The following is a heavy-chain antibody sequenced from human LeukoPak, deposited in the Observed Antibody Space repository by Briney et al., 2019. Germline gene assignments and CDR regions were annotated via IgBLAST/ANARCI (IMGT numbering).Heavy chain of an antibody. D-gene: IGHD3-10*01. V-gene: IGHV3-23*01. Sequence: PGSSLRPSCAASGFTFSIHAMSSVRQAPGKGLEWVSAISGSVRSTYYADSMKGRFTTSTITTKNTLYLRTTSLRTEDPAVYYCAKCRDYYGSGSYEFQHWGQGTLVTVSS. CDR2: ISGSVRST. CDR1: GFTFSIHA. J-gene: IGHJ1*01. CDR3: AKCRDYYGSGSYEFQH.